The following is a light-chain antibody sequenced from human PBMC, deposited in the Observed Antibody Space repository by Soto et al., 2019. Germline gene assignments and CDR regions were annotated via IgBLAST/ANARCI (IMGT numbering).Light chain of an antibody. Sequence: DIQMTQSPSTLSGSVGDRVTITCRASQTISSWLAWYQQKPGKAPKLLIYKASSLESGVPSRFSGSGYGKEFTLTISSMQSDDSATEDCQPYNRSSRTFCQGTQGELK. CDR1: QTISSW. CDR2: KAS. V-gene: IGKV1-5*03. CDR3: QPYNRSSRT. J-gene: IGKJ1*01.